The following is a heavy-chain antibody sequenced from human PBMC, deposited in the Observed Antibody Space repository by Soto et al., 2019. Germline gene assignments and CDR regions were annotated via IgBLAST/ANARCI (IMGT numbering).Heavy chain of an antibody. V-gene: IGHV3-74*01. CDR3: TRGRYFGMDV. Sequence: GGSLRLSCAASGVTFSSHWMHWVRQAPGKGLVWVSVIDSDGSSTNYADSVKGRFTISRDNAKNTLYLQMNSLRAEDTAVYYCTRGRYFGMDVWGQGTTVTVSS. CDR1: GVTFSSHW. J-gene: IGHJ6*02. CDR2: IDSDGSST.